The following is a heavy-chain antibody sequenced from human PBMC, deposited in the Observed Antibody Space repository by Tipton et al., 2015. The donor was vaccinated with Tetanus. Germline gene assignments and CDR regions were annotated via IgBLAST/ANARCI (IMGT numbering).Heavy chain of an antibody. V-gene: IGHV3-53*01. CDR3: ARAPFDFSDYFDL. Sequence: SLRLSCAASGFTVTSTYMAWVRQTPGKGLEWVSSIYSGSTTYYRDSVRGRFTISRDSSKNSFHLQLSNLRDEDTAIYFCARAPFDFSDYFDLWGQGTPVTVSS. D-gene: IGHD6-19*01. CDR2: IYSGSTT. CDR1: GFTVTSTY. J-gene: IGHJ4*02.